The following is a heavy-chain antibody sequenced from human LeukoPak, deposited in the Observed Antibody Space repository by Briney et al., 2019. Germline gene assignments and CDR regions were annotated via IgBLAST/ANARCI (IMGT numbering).Heavy chain of an antibody. Sequence: ASVKVSCKASGYTLTCYYMHWVRQAPGQGLEWMGWINPNSGGTNYAQKFQGRVTMTRDTSISTAYMELSRLRSDDTAVYYCARSDSSGFKNDYWGQGTLVTVSS. J-gene: IGHJ4*02. D-gene: IGHD3-22*01. CDR2: INPNSGGT. CDR3: ARSDSSGFKNDY. V-gene: IGHV1-2*02. CDR1: GYTLTCYY.